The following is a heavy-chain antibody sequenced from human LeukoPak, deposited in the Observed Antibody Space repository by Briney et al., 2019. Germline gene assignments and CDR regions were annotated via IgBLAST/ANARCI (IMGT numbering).Heavy chain of an antibody. Sequence: ESGPVLVKPTETLTLTCNVSGFSVTTGRMGVSWIRQPPGQPLEWLAHIFSNDKESYKTSLKSRLSISKDTSKSQVVLTLTNMHPADTAIYYCAQIRDSWFYFDSWGQGTLVTVSS. CDR1: GFSVTTGRMG. V-gene: IGHV2-26*01. CDR2: IFSNDKE. J-gene: IGHJ4*02. D-gene: IGHD3-10*01. CDR3: AQIRDSWFYFDS.